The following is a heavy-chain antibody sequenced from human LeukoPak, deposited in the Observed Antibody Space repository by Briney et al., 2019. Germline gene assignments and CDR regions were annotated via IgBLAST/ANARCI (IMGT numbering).Heavy chain of an antibody. Sequence: SETLSLTCTVSGGFINGYYWSWIRQPPGKGLEWIGFIYYTGSTTYNPSLESRVTMSLATSKSQLSLKLRSVTAADTAIYYCEHTESILTNDRPSDVWGQGTTVTVSS. V-gene: IGHV4-59*08. CDR1: GGFINGYY. J-gene: IGHJ6*02. D-gene: IGHD3-9*01. CDR2: IYYTGST. CDR3: EHTESILTNDRPSDV.